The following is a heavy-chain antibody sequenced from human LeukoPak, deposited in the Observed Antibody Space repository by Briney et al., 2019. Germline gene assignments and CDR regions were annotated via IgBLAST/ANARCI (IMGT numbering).Heavy chain of an antibody. CDR2: IYYSGTT. CDR3: ARDRAMPTAQGYWFDP. J-gene: IGHJ5*02. V-gene: IGHV4-59*01. CDR1: GDSITTYF. D-gene: IGHD2-2*01. Sequence: SETLSLTCTVSGDSITTYFWSWIRQPPGKGREWIGYIYYSGTTIYYASLKGRITISVDTSKSQVSLKLSSVTAADTAVYYCARDRAMPTAQGYWFDPWGQGTLVTVSS.